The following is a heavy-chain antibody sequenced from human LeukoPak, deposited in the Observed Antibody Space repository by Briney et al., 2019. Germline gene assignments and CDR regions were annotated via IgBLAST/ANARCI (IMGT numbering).Heavy chain of an antibody. J-gene: IGHJ4*02. V-gene: IGHV4-4*07. Sequence: SETLSLTCTVSGVSISPYYWTWIRQPAGKGLEWIGRIDANGSTNHNPSLKSRVTISVDTSKNQFSLRLTSVTAADTAVYFCAKERSGDSDYWGQGTLVTVSS. CDR3: AKERSGDSDY. CDR1: GVSISPYY. D-gene: IGHD2-21*02. CDR2: IDANGST.